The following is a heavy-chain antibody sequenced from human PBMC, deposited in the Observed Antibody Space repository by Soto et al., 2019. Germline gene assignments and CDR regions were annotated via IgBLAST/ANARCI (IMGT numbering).Heavy chain of an antibody. CDR3: AKAVHCSGGSFSWSEGFDY. Sequence: QVQLVESGGGVVQPGRSLRLSCAASGFIFSSYGMHWVRQAPGKGLEWVAVISYEGSHTYYADSVKGRFTITRDNSKNTLNLQMNIMRREDTGVYYCAKAVHCSGGSFSWSEGFDYWGQGTLLTVSS. D-gene: IGHD2-15*01. V-gene: IGHV3-30*18. CDR2: ISYEGSHT. CDR1: GFIFSSYG. J-gene: IGHJ4*02.